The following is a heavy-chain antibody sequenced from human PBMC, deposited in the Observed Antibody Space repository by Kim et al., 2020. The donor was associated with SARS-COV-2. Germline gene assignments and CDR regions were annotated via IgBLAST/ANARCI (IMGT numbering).Heavy chain of an antibody. CDR1: GFNFSNYG. J-gene: IGHJ4*02. D-gene: IGHD2-2*01. Sequence: GGSLRLSYAASGFNFSNYGMQWVRQAPGKGLEWVAIIWFDGNNKYYADSVKGRFTVSRDNSKNTLYLQMNSLRADDTAMYYCSRDYCNSASCYDDYWGQGTLVTVSS. CDR3: SRDYCNSASCYDDY. CDR2: IWFDGNNK. V-gene: IGHV3-33*01.